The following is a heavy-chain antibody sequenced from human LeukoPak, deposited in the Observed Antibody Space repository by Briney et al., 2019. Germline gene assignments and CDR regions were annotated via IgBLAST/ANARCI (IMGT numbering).Heavy chain of an antibody. D-gene: IGHD6-19*01. CDR1: GFTFDDYG. V-gene: IGHV3-20*04. CDR3: ARQAGAAARGYFDY. CDR2: INWNGGST. Sequence: GGSLRLSCAASGFTFDDYGMSWVRQAPGKGLEWVSGINWNGGSTVYADSVKGRFTISRHDAKNSLYLQMNSLRAEDTALYYCARQAGAAARGYFDYWGQGTLVTVSS. J-gene: IGHJ4*02.